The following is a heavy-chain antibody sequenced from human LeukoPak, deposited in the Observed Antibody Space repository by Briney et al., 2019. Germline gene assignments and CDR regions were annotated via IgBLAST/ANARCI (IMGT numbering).Heavy chain of an antibody. V-gene: IGHV4-61*02. D-gene: IGHD1-20*01. Sequence: PSQTLSLTCTVSGGSISSGSYYWSWIRKPAGTGLEWIGRIYTSGSTNYNPSLKSRVTISVDTSKNQFSLKLSSVTAADTAVYYCARDWVTGRDWYFDLWGRGTLVTVSS. J-gene: IGHJ2*01. CDR2: IYTSGST. CDR3: ARDWVTGRDWYFDL. CDR1: GGSISSGSYY.